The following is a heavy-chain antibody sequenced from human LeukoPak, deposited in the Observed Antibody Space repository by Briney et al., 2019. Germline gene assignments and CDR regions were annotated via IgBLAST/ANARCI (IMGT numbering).Heavy chain of an antibody. Sequence: KPGGSLRLSCATSGFSFTDYPMNWVRQAPGKGLEWVSNIRTSAEGANYAYYADSVKGRVTISRDNSKNTLNLQMNSLKAEDTAVYCCAKDDYGFGYWGQGTLVTVSS. CDR1: GFSFTDYP. CDR2: IRTSAEGANYA. V-gene: IGHV3-21*05. CDR3: AKDDYGFGY. J-gene: IGHJ4*02. D-gene: IGHD4/OR15-4a*01.